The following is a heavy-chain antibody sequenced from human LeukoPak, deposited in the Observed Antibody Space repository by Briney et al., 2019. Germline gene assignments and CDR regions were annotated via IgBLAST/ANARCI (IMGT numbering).Heavy chain of an antibody. CDR1: GFTVSSNY. CDR3: ARDQGTIFGVVIDYYGMDV. CDR2: IYSGGST. V-gene: IGHV3-53*01. Sequence: GGSLRLSCAASGFTVSSNYMSWVRQAPGKGLEWVSVIYSGGSTYYADSVKGRFTISRDNAKNSLYLQMNSLRAEDTAVYYCARDQGTIFGVVIDYYGMDVWGQGTTVTVSS. D-gene: IGHD3-3*01. J-gene: IGHJ6*02.